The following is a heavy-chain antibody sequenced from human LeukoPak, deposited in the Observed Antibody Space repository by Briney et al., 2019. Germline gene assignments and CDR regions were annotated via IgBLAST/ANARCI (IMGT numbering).Heavy chain of an antibody. J-gene: IGHJ3*02. V-gene: IGHV4-59*01. CDR1: GGSISSYY. Sequence: SETLSLTCTVSGGSISSYYWSWIRQPPGKGLEWIGYVYYSGTTNYNPSLKSRVTTSVDASKSQFSLKLSSVTAADTAVYYCALFGPFDAFDIWGQGAMVTVSS. D-gene: IGHD3-10*02. CDR2: VYYSGTT. CDR3: ALFGPFDAFDI.